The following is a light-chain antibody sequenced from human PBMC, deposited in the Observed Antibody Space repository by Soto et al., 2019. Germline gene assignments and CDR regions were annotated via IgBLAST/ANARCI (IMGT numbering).Light chain of an antibody. CDR1: QSIKSW. J-gene: IGKJ4*01. V-gene: IGKV1-5*03. CDR3: QQYNSYPLT. Sequence: DIQMTQSPSTLSASVGDRVSISCRASQSIKSWLAWYQQVPGKAPKLLIYKASTLDSGVPSRFSGSGSGTDFTLTISSLQPDDFATYYCQQYNSYPLTFGGGTKVEIK. CDR2: KAS.